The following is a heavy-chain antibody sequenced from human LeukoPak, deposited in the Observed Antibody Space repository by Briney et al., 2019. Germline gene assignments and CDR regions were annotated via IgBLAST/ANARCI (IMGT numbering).Heavy chain of an antibody. Sequence: ASVKLSCKASGYTFTSYYMHWMRQAPGQGLEWMGIINPSGSSTIYAQKFQGRVTMTRDTSTNTVYMELSSLRSEDTAVYYCVRKDGVSRGLYYYYDGMDVWGQGTTVTVSS. CDR3: VRKDGVSRGLYYYYDGMDV. J-gene: IGHJ6*02. V-gene: IGHV1-46*01. CDR1: GYTFTSYY. D-gene: IGHD5-24*01. CDR2: INPSGSST.